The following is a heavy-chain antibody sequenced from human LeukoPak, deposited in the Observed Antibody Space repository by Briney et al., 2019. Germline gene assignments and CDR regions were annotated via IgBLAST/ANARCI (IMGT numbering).Heavy chain of an antibody. CDR2: INSDGSST. J-gene: IGHJ4*02. CDR3: VTSLGIAAAPPDY. V-gene: IGHV3-74*01. CDR1: GFTFSSYW. Sequence: GGSLRLSCAASGFTFSSYWMHWVRQAPGKGLVWVSRINSDGSSTSYADSVKGRFTISRDNSKNTLYLQMSSLRAEDTAVYYCVTSLGIAAAPPDYWGQGTLVTVSS. D-gene: IGHD6-13*01.